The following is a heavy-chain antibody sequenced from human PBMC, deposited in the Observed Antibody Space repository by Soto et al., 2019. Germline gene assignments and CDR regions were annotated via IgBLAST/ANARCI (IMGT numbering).Heavy chain of an antibody. Sequence: GGSLRLSCAASGFTFSSYGMHWVRQAPGKGLEWVAVISYDGSNKYYADSVKGRFTISRDNSKNTLYLQMNSLRAEDTAVYYCAKDSRSTPYYYDFWSGYYQYYYYYGMDVWGQGTTVTVSS. D-gene: IGHD3-3*01. J-gene: IGHJ6*02. CDR3: AKDSRSTPYYYDFWSGYYQYYYYYGMDV. CDR1: GFTFSSYG. V-gene: IGHV3-30*18. CDR2: ISYDGSNK.